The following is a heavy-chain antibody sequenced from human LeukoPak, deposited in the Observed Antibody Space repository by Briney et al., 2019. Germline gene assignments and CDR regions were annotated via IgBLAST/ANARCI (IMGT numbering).Heavy chain of an antibody. CDR2: MNPSTGKT. D-gene: IGHD1-14*01. CDR1: GYSFNSYD. V-gene: IGHV1-8*03. CDR3: ARGLLTWNWFDS. Sequence: GASVKVSCKASGYSFNSYDINWVRQASGQGLEWMGWMNPSTGKTDYAQKFQGRVTITRDTSITTSYMELISLTFEDTAVYYCARGLLTWNWFDSWGQGTQVTVSS. J-gene: IGHJ5*01.